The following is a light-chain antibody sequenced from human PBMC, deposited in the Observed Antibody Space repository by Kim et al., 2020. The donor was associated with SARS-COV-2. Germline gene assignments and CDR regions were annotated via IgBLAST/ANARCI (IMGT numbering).Light chain of an antibody. CDR2: GAS. V-gene: IGKV3-20*01. J-gene: IGKJ1*01. CDR3: QQYENSPWT. CDR1: QSVSSMY. Sequence: IVLTQSPGTLSLSPGERATLSCRASQSVSSMYLAWYQQKPGQDPRLLIYGASSRATGIPDRFSGSGSGTDFTLTISRLEPEDCAVYYCQQYENSPWTFGQGTKVDIK.